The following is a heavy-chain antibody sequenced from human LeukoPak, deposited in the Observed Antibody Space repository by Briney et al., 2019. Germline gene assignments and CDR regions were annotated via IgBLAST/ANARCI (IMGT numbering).Heavy chain of an antibody. CDR1: GLTFSGYW. Sequence: PGGSLRLSCAASGLTFSGYWMHWVRQGPGKGLVWVARIKTDGSSTTYADSVKGRFTISRDNAKNTLYLQMNSLRAEDTAVYYCARDPDLSGYSFFDYWGPGSLVTVSS. CDR3: ARDPDLSGYSFFDY. V-gene: IGHV3-74*01. CDR2: IKTDGSST. D-gene: IGHD5-12*01. J-gene: IGHJ4*02.